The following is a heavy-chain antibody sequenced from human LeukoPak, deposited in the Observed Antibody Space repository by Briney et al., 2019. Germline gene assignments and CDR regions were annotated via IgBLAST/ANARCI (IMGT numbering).Heavy chain of an antibody. Sequence: PGGSLRVSRSASGFSFSSNAMHWVRQAPGKGLEYVSGITSNGGKTYYADSVKGRFTISRDNSKKTLSLQMSSLRAEDTAVYYCVSTYDYDGSGFHPFDYWGQGTLVTVSS. V-gene: IGHV3-64D*09. CDR1: GFSFSSNA. J-gene: IGHJ4*02. D-gene: IGHD3-22*01. CDR3: VSTYDYDGSGFHPFDY. CDR2: ITSNGGKT.